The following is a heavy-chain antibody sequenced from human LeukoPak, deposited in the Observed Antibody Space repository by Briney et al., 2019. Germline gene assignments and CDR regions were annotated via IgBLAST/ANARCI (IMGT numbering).Heavy chain of an antibody. CDR3: ARRFSNSHFDY. V-gene: IGHV4-38-2*01. D-gene: IGHD6-6*01. J-gene: IGHJ4*02. CDR2: IYHSGST. CDR1: GYSNSSGYY. Sequence: PSETLSLTCAVSGYSNSSGYYWGWIRQPPGKGLEWIGNIYHSGSTYYHPSLKSRVTISVDTSKNQFSLKLSSVTAADTALYYCARRFSNSHFDYWGQGTLVTVSS.